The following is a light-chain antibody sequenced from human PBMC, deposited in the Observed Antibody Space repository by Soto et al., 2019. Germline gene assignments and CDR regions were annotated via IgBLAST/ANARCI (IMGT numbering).Light chain of an antibody. V-gene: IGLV2-14*01. CDR3: SSYTSSSGV. CDR1: SSDVGGYNY. J-gene: IGLJ1*01. Sequence: QSVLTPPASVSGSPGQSITISCTGTSSDVGGYNYVSWYQQHPGKAPKLMIYDVSNRPSGVSNRFSGSKSGNTASLTISGLQAEDEADYYCSSYTSSSGVFGTGTKVTVL. CDR2: DVS.